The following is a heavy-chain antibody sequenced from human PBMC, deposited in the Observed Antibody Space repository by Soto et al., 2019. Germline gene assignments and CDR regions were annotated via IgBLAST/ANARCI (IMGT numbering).Heavy chain of an antibody. D-gene: IGHD6-13*01. J-gene: IGHJ5*02. V-gene: IGHV3-21*01. Sequence: KPGGSLRLSCAASGFTFRSFTMNWVRQAPGKGLEWVSTISSNSAYIYYTDALRGRFTISRDNAKNSLHLQMNSLRAEDTAVYHCTRDASRDSSARGWFDPWGPGTLVTVSS. CDR1: GFTFRSFT. CDR3: TRDASRDSSARGWFDP. CDR2: ISSNSAYI.